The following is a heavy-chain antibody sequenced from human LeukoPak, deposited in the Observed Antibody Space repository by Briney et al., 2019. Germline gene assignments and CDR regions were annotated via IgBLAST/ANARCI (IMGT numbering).Heavy chain of an antibody. J-gene: IGHJ4*02. CDR2: ISYDGSNK. CDR3: ARDKMVGPTIFDY. Sequence: GGSLRLSCAASGFTFDDYAMHWVRQAPGKGLEWVAVISYDGSNKYYADSVKGRFTISRDNSKNTLYLQMNSLRAEDTAVYYCARDKMVGPTIFDYWGQGTLVTVSS. V-gene: IGHV3-30*04. D-gene: IGHD1-26*01. CDR1: GFTFDDYA.